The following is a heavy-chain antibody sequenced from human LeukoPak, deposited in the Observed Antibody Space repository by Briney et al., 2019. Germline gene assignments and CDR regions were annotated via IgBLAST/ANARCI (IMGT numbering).Heavy chain of an antibody. D-gene: IGHD2-2*01. CDR3: ASAGEKYCSSTSCYNWFDP. CDR2: IIPSFGTA. V-gene: IGHV1-69*05. Sequence: GASVKVSCKASGGTFSSYAISWVRQAPGQGLEWMGGIIPSFGTANYAQKYQGRVTITTDESTSTAYMELSSLRSEDTPVYYCASAGEKYCSSTSCYNWFDPWGQGTLVTVSS. CDR1: GGTFSSYA. J-gene: IGHJ5*02.